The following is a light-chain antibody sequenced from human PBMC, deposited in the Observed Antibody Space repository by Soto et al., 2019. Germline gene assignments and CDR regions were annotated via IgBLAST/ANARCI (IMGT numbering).Light chain of an antibody. J-gene: IGKJ2*01. Sequence: DIVMTQSPDSLVVSLGERATINCKSSRSVLYTSNNKNYLAWYQQKPGQPPKLLIYWASTRESGVPDRFSGSGSGTDFTITINSLQAEDVAVYYCQQYYSTPYTFGQGTKLEIK. CDR3: QQYYSTPYT. CDR2: WAS. CDR1: RSVLYTSNNKNY. V-gene: IGKV4-1*01.